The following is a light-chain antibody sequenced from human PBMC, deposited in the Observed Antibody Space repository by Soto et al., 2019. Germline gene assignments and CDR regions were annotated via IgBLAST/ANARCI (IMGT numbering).Light chain of an antibody. Sequence: DIVMTQSPDSLPVSLGERATINCKSSQSILHSSSNKNYLAWYQQKPGQPPKLVIDWASTRESGVPERFSGSGSGTDFTLTISSLPAEDVSVYYCQQPYCTPHTCGQGTKLEIK. CDR3: QQPYCTPHT. CDR1: QSILHSSSNKNY. J-gene: IGKJ2*01. CDR2: WAS. V-gene: IGKV4-1*01.